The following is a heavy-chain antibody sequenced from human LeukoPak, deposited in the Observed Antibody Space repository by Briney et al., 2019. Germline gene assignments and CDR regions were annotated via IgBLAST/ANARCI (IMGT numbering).Heavy chain of an antibody. D-gene: IGHD6-13*01. CDR2: IKQDGSEK. CDR3: ARDPRYSSSWYGANDY. V-gene: IGHV3-7*01. Sequence: QPGGSLRLSCAASGFTFSSYWMSWVRQAPGKGLEWVANIKQDGSEKYYVDSVKGRFTISRDNAKNSLYLQMNSLRAEDTAVYYCARDPRYSSSWYGANDYRGQGTLVTVSS. J-gene: IGHJ4*02. CDR1: GFTFSSYW.